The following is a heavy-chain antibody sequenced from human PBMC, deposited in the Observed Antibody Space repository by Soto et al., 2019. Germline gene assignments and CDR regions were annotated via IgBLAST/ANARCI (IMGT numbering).Heavy chain of an antibody. J-gene: IGHJ4*02. Sequence: GGSLRLSCAASGFTFSSHAMSWVRQAPGKGLEWVSAISRSGGSTYYADSVQGRFTISRDNSKNTLYLQMNSLRAEDTAVYYCATAGISMILVVDVYWGQGTLVTVSS. CDR1: GFTFSSHA. CDR3: ATAGISMILVVDVY. V-gene: IGHV3-23*01. CDR2: ISRSGGST. D-gene: IGHD3-22*01.